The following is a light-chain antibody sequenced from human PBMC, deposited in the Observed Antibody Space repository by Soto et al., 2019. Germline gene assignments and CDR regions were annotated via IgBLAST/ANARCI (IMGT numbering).Light chain of an antibody. J-gene: IGKJ1*01. CDR3: QQHGSSRT. V-gene: IGKV3-20*01. Sequence: IVLTQSPGTLSLSPGERATLSCRASQSVSSSYLAWYQQKPGQAPRLLIYGASSRATGIPDRFSGSGSGTDFTLTISRLEPEDFAVYYCQQHGSSRTFGQGTKVDIK. CDR1: QSVSSSY. CDR2: GAS.